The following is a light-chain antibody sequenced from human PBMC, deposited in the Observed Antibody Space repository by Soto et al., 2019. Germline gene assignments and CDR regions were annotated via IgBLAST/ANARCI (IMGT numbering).Light chain of an antibody. CDR3: QLYGGSPPRGT. CDR2: GAS. Sequence: EVVLTQSPGTLSLSPGARATLSCRASQSVNDNHLAWYQQKGGQAPRLLIYGASTRATGVPERFSGSGFGTADSLVMNRLEPEDLALYYCQLYGGSPPRGTFGAGTTVEI. J-gene: IGKJ3*01. CDR1: QSVNDNH. V-gene: IGKV3-20*01.